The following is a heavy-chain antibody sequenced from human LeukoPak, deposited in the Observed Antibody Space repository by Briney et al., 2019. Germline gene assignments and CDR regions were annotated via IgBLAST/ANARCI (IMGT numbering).Heavy chain of an antibody. CDR3: ARGTCGSYSSIHD. J-gene: IGHJ4*02. CDR1: GYTFSDYY. CDR2: INPNSGGT. V-gene: IGHV1-2*02. Sequence: ASVKVSCKASGYTFSDYYIHWVRQAPGQGLEWMGWINPNSGGTDYAQKFQGRVTMTRDTSISTAYMELSTLRSDDTAVYYCARGTCGSYSSIHDWGQGTLVTVSS. D-gene: IGHD1-26*01.